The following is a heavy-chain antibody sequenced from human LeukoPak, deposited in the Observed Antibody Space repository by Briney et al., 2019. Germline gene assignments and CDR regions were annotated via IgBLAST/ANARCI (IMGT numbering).Heavy chain of an antibody. CDR3: ARSLDYYGSGSNPVDY. CDR1: GYTFTGYY. D-gene: IGHD3-10*01. Sequence: ASVKVSCKASGYTFTGYYMHWVRQAPGQGLEWMGWINPNSGGTKYAQKLLGRVTVTRDTSISTAYMELSRLRSDDTAVYYCARSLDYYGSGSNPVDYWGQGTLVTVSS. J-gene: IGHJ4*02. V-gene: IGHV1-2*02. CDR2: INPNSGGT.